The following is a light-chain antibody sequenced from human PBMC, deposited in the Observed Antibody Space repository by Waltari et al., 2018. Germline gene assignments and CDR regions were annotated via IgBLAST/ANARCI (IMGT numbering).Light chain of an antibody. CDR1: QRVCKY. J-gene: IGKJ1*01. Sequence: EVVLTQSQGTLSLSPGEGATLSCRASQRVCKYLAWYQQRPGQAPRLLIYPASIRATGIPDRFSGSGSETDFSLTISRLEPEDFAVYYCQKYRSLPATFGQGTKVEI. CDR2: PAS. V-gene: IGKV3-20*01. CDR3: QKYRSLPAT.